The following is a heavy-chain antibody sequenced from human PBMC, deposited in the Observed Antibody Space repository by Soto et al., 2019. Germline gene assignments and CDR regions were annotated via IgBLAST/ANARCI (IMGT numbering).Heavy chain of an antibody. Sequence: SETLSLTCTVSGGSISSYYWSWIRQPPGKGLEWIGYIYYSGSTNYNPSLKSRVTISVDTSKNQFSLKLSSVTAADTAVYYCASLAPPYYDYVWGSYRYAPWGQGTLVTVSS. D-gene: IGHD3-16*02. V-gene: IGHV4-59*01. CDR3: ASLAPPYYDYVWGSYRYAP. J-gene: IGHJ5*02. CDR2: IYYSGST. CDR1: GGSISSYY.